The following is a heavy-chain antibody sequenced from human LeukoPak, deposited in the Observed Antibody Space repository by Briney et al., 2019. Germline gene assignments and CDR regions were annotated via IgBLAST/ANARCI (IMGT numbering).Heavy chain of an antibody. CDR3: ARDSRYCGGDCFDP. Sequence: GRSLRLSCAASGFTFSSYEMNWVRQAPGKGLEWVSYISSSGSTIYYADSVKGRFTISRDNAKNSLYLQMNSLRAEDTAVYYCARDSRYCGGDCFDPWGQGTLVTVSS. D-gene: IGHD2-21*01. CDR1: GFTFSSYE. J-gene: IGHJ5*02. CDR2: ISSSGSTI. V-gene: IGHV3-48*03.